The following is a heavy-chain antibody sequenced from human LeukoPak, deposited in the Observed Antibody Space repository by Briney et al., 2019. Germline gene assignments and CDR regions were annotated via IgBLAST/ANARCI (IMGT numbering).Heavy chain of an antibody. Sequence: SETLSLTCTVSGGSISSYYWSWIRQPAGKGLEWIGRIYTSGSTNYNPSLKSRVTMSVDTSKNQFSLKLSSGTAADTAVYYCARDKMVRGEGYYGMDVWGQGTTVTVSS. CDR2: IYTSGST. CDR3: ARDKMVRGEGYYGMDV. V-gene: IGHV4-4*07. D-gene: IGHD3-10*01. J-gene: IGHJ6*02. CDR1: GGSISSYY.